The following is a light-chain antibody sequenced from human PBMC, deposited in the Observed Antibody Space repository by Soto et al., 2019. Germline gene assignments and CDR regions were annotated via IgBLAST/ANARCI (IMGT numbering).Light chain of an antibody. CDR1: SSNVGGYNY. V-gene: IGLV2-11*01. Sequence: ALTQPRSESGSPGQSVTISHTGTSSNVGGYNYVSWYQHHPGKATKLVIYDVYNRPSGVPDRFSGSKSDKTASLTISGLQAEDEADYYCCSYAGSNTFYVFGTGTKVTVL. CDR2: DVY. J-gene: IGLJ1*01. CDR3: CSYAGSNTFYV.